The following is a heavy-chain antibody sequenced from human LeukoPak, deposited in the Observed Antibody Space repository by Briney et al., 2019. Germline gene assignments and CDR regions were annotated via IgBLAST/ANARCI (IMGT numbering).Heavy chain of an antibody. V-gene: IGHV3-23*01. CDR3: AKYAANYYGSGSYCRSLDY. D-gene: IGHD3-10*01. J-gene: IGHJ4*02. CDR2: ISGSGGST. Sequence: GGSLRPSCAASGFTFSSYAMSWVRQAPGKGLEWVSAISGSGGSTYYADSVKGRFTISRDNSKNTLYLQMNSLRAEDTAVYYCAKYAANYYGSGSYCRSLDYWGQGTLVTVSS. CDR1: GFTFSSYA.